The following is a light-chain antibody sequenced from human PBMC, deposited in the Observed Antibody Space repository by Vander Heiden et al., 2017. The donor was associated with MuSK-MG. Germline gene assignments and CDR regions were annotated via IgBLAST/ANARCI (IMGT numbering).Light chain of an antibody. CDR3: QQTGITPWT. Sequence: DIQMTQSPSSLSASVGDRVTITCRASQNIDNYLNWYQHIPGKAPHLLIYAASTLQSGVPSRFSGTGSGTDFTLTISSLQPEDFAIYYCQQTGITPWTFGRGTKVEIK. J-gene: IGKJ1*01. CDR1: QNIDNY. CDR2: AAS. V-gene: IGKV1-39*01.